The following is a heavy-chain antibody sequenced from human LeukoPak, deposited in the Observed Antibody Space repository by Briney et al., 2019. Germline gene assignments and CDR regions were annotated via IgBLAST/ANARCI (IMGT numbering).Heavy chain of an antibody. D-gene: IGHD2-21*01. CDR1: GFTFRSHA. CDR3: AKDFRIGYSAHFDY. CDR2: IYGNGGTT. V-gene: IGHV3-23*01. J-gene: IGHJ4*02. Sequence: PGGSLRLSCVGSGFTFRSHAMSWVRQAPEKGLEFVSGIYGNGGTTYYADSVKGRFSISRDNSKNTLYLQMDSLRGEDTAVYYCAKDFRIGYSAHFDYWGQGALVTVSS.